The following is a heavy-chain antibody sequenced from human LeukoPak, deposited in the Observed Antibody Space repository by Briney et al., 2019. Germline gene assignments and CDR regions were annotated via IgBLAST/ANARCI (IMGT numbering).Heavy chain of an antibody. D-gene: IGHD5-24*01. Sequence: GGSLRLSCAASGFTFSSYSMNWVRQAPGKGLEWVSYISSSSSTIYYADSVKGRFTISRDNAKNSLYLQMNSLRAEDTAVYYCAREGDGSSADDAFDIWGQGTMVTVSS. CDR3: AREGDGSSADDAFDI. J-gene: IGHJ3*02. V-gene: IGHV3-48*01. CDR1: GFTFSSYS. CDR2: ISSSSSTI.